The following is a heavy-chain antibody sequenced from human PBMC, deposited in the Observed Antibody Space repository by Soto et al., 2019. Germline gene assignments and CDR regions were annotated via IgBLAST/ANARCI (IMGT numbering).Heavy chain of an antibody. Sequence: GPLRLSCAASGFTFSSYEMNWVRQAPGKGLEWVSYISSSGSTIYYADSVKGRFTISRDNAKNSLYLQMNSLRAEDTAVYYCARENSGSYYVNWFDPWGQGTLVT. V-gene: IGHV3-48*03. CDR1: GFTFSSYE. J-gene: IGHJ5*02. CDR2: ISSSGSTI. CDR3: ARENSGSYYVNWFDP. D-gene: IGHD1-26*01.